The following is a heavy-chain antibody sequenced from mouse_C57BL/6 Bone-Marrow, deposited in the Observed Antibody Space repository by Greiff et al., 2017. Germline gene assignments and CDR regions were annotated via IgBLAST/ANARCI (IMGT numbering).Heavy chain of an antibody. CDR2: INWDDDK. D-gene: IGHD3-2*02. CDR3: ARRGQAAQAYFYC. V-gene: IGHV8-12*01. CDR1: GFSLSTSGMG. Sequence: QVQLKESGPGILQSSQTLSLTCSSSGFSLSTSGMGVSWIRQPSGKGLEWLAHINWDDDKRSNPSLKSRLTISKDTSRNQVFLKITSVDTADTATYDCARRGQAAQAYFYCWGQGTTLTVSS. J-gene: IGHJ2*01.